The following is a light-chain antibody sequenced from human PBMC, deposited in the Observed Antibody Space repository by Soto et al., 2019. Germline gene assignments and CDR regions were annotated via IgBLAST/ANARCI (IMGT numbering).Light chain of an antibody. J-gene: IGLJ1*01. CDR2: DAY. CDR3: SLYTDDRTDV. CDR1: RSDIGVYNY. V-gene: IGLV2-14*03. Sequence: QSALTQPASVSGSPGQSITISCIGTRSDIGVYNYVSCHQQHPGKTPKLMIYDAYERPLGVSNRFSGSKSGNTASLTTSGLQNEDGADYYCSLYTDDRTDVVGSGTKLTVL.